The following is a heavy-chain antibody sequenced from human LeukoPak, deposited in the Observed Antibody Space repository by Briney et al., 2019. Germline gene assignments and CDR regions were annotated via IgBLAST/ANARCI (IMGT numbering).Heavy chain of an antibody. CDR3: ANLVVPSDY. CDR2: IKQDGSEK. Sequence: GGSLRLSCAASGFTFSSYWMSWVRQAPGKGLGWVAHIKQDGSEKYYVDSVKGGFTISRDNAKNSLYLQMNSLRAEDTAVYYCANLVVPSDYWGQGTLVTVSS. CDR1: GFTFSSYW. V-gene: IGHV3-7*01. J-gene: IGHJ4*02. D-gene: IGHD2-2*01.